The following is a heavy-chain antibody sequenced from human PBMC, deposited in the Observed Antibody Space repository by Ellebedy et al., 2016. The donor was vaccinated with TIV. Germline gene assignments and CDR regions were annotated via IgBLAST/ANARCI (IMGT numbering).Heavy chain of an antibody. CDR3: AVGTVMGDAFDI. V-gene: IGHV4-61*01. Sequence: SETLSLTXTVSGGSVSSGSYYWSWIRQPPGKGLEWIGYIYYSGSTNYNPSLKSRVTISVDTSKNQFSLKLSSVTAADTAVYYCAVGTVMGDAFDIWGQGTMVTVSS. D-gene: IGHD7-27*01. J-gene: IGHJ3*02. CDR2: IYYSGST. CDR1: GGSVSSGSYY.